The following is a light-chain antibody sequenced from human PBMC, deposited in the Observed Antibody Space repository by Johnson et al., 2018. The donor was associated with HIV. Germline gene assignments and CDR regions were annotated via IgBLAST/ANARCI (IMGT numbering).Light chain of an antibody. CDR2: ENN. J-gene: IGLJ1*01. Sequence: QSVLTQPPSVSAAPGQKVTISCSGSSSNIGNSYVSWFQQLPGTAPKLLIYENNKRPSGIPDRFSGSKSGTSATLGITGLQTGDEADYYCGTWDSSRFLFGTGTKVTVL. CDR3: GTWDSSRFL. CDR1: SSNIGNSY. V-gene: IGLV1-51*02.